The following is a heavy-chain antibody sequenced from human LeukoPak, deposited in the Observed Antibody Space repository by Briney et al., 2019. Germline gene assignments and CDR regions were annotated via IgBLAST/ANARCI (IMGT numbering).Heavy chain of an antibody. CDR3: ARIGGSWYSPFDY. CDR1: GFTLSSYW. D-gene: IGHD6-13*01. CDR2: IKQDGSEK. V-gene: IGHV3-7*01. Sequence: PGGSLRLSCAASGFTLSSYWMSWVRQAPGKGLEWVANIKQDGSEKYYVDSVKGRFTISRDNAKNSLHLQMNSLRAEDTAVYYCARIGGSWYSPFDYWGQGTLVTVSS. J-gene: IGHJ4*02.